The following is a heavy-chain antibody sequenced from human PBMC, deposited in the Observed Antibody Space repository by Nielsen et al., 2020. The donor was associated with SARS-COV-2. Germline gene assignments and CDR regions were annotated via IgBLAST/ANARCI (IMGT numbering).Heavy chain of an antibody. V-gene: IGHV3-7*01. CDR1: GFTFSSYW. D-gene: IGHD3-10*01. CDR3: AREGITMVRGVHYYYGMDV. CDR2: IKQDGSEK. J-gene: IGHJ6*02. Sequence: GESLKISCAASGFTFSSYWMSWVRQAPGKGLEWVANIKQDGSEKYYADSVKGRFTISRDNSKNTLYLQMNSLRAEDTAVYYCAREGITMVRGVHYYYGMDVWGQGTTVTVSS.